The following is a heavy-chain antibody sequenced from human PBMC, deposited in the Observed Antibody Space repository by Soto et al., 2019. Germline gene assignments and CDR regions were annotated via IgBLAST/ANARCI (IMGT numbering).Heavy chain of an antibody. CDR3: ERAGGYSGDRYYFDY. V-gene: IGHV4-59*12. Sequence: KGLEWIGYIYYSGCTNNNPSLKSRVTISVDTSKNQFSLKLSSVTAADTAVYYCERAGGYSGDRYYFDYLGKGT. D-gene: IGHD5-12*01. CDR2: IYYSGCT. J-gene: IGHJ4*02.